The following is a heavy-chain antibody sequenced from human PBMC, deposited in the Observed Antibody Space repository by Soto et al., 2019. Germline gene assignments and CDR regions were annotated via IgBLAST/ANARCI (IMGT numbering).Heavy chain of an antibody. CDR3: AASYYGILTGHFAFET. CDR2: IYDSGST. Sequence: SETLSLTCTVSGGSISHFYWSWIRQPPGKGLEWLGYIYDSGSTNYNPSLKSRVTMSVDTSKTQFSLDLGSVTAADTAVYFCAASYYGILTGHFAFETWGHGTMVTVSS. CDR1: GGSISHFY. D-gene: IGHD3-9*01. V-gene: IGHV4-59*01. J-gene: IGHJ3*02.